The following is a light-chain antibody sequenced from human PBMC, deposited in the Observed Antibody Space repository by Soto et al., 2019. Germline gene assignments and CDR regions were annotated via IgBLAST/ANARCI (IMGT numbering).Light chain of an antibody. J-gene: IGKJ5*01. CDR1: QDISNY. Sequence: DIQLTQSPSSLSASVGDRVTLTCQASQDISNYLNWYQQKPGKAPKLLIYDASNLETGVPSRFSGSGSGTDFTFTISSLQAEDIATYFCQQYDGVFTFGQGTRLEI. CDR3: QQYDGVFT. V-gene: IGKV1-33*01. CDR2: DAS.